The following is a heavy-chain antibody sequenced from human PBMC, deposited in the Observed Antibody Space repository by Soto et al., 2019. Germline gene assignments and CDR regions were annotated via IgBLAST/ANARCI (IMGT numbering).Heavy chain of an antibody. D-gene: IGHD2-15*01. CDR3: VRGVVVVVGSTAENFDH. V-gene: IGHV3-48*02. CDR2: ISYSGETK. J-gene: IGHJ4*02. Sequence: QPGGSLRLSCVTSGFTFTKYSMNWVRQAPGKGLEWVSYISYSGETKCYADSLKGRYAISRDDAKNSVYLQMNSLRDEDTAFYYCVRGVVVVVGSTAENFDHWGQGTLVTVSS. CDR1: GFTFTKYS.